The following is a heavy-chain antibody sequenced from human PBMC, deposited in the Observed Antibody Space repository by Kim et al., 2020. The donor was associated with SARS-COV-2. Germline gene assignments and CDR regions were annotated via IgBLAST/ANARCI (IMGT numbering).Heavy chain of an antibody. CDR1: EFTFSSYG. Sequence: GGSLRLSCAASEFTFSSYGMHWVRQAPVKGLEWVAVIWYDGSNKYYADSAKGRFTISRDNSKNTLYLQMNSLRAEDTAVYYCAKGTAWGQGTLVTVSS. CDR3: AKGTA. V-gene: IGHV3-33*06. J-gene: IGHJ5*02. CDR2: IWYDGSNK.